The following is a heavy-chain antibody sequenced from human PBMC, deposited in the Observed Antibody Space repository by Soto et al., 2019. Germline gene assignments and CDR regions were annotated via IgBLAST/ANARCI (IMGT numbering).Heavy chain of an antibody. V-gene: IGHV4-59*08. D-gene: IGHD3-10*01. J-gene: IGHJ6*02. Sequence: AYTGTFTCIPFRQPPGRRLEWIGYIDSSGGTSYNPSLQSRVTISVDTSTKQFSLKLSSVTAADTAVYYCVRQGFGRLHCPVDVWVQGTTVT. CDR1: AYTGTFT. CDR3: VRQGFGRLHCPVDV. CDR2: IDSSGGT.